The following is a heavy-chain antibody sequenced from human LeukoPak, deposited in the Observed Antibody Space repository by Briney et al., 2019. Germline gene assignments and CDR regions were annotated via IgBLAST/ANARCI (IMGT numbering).Heavy chain of an antibody. V-gene: IGHV3-23*01. CDR1: GFTFRTYA. D-gene: IGHD2/OR15-2a*01. Sequence: GGSLRLSCAASGFTFRTYAMHWVRQAPGKGLEWVSIISTSGDTTYYAGSVKGRFTISRDNSKNTLFLQMNSLRAEDTAVYYCARGSPLSYYFDYWGQGTLVTVSS. CDR2: ISTSGDTT. CDR3: ARGSPLSYYFDY. J-gene: IGHJ4*02.